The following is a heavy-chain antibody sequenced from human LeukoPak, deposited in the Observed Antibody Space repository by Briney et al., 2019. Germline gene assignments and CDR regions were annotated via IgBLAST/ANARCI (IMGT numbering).Heavy chain of an antibody. J-gene: IGHJ4*02. CDR3: AREKGYYDSSGYYYDY. V-gene: IGHV1-18*01. CDR1: GYTFTSYG. CDR2: SSAYNGNT. D-gene: IGHD3-22*01. Sequence: GASVKVSCKASGYTFTSYGISWVRQAPGQGLEWMGWSSAYNGNTNYAQKLQGRVTMTTDTSTSTAYMELRSLRSDDTAVYYCAREKGYYDSSGYYYDYWGQGTLVTVSS.